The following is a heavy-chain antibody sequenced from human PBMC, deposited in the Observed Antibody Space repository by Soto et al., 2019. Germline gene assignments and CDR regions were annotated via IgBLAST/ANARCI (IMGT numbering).Heavy chain of an antibody. D-gene: IGHD3-9*01. Sequence: PGESLKISCKGSGYNFANYWIGWVRQMPGKGLEWMGIIYPGNSDTRYSPSFQGQVTISADTSISTAYLEWSSLKASDTAIYYCARHVHYDVLKKTYWVQGTLVTVSS. J-gene: IGHJ4*02. CDR3: ARHVHYDVLKKTY. CDR1: GYNFANYW. CDR2: IYPGNSDT. V-gene: IGHV5-51*01.